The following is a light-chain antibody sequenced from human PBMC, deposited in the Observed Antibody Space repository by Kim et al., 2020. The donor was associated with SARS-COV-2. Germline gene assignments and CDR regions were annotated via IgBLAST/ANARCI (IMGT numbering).Light chain of an antibody. CDR1: QRVSSN. V-gene: IGKV3-15*01. CDR2: GAS. J-gene: IGKJ1*01. CDR3: QQYNNSART. Sequence: VSPGERATLSCRASQRVSSNLACYQQKPGQAPRLLIYGASTRATGIPARFSGSGSGTEFTLTISSLQSEDFAVYYCQQYNNSARTFGQGTKVDIK.